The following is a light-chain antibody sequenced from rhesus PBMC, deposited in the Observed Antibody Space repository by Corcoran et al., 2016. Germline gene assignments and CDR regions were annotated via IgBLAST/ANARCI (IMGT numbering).Light chain of an antibody. CDR1: STDIGRYDY. V-gene: IGLV2-32*01. J-gene: IGLJ6*01. CDR3: CSYGGANTFV. CDR2: AVD. Sequence: QPALTQPRSVSGSPGQSVTISCAGTSTDIGRYDYVAWYQKHPVTAPKLLIYAVDERPSGVSDRFSGSKSGNTATLTISGVQSEDEADYFCCSYGGANTFVFGPGTTLTVL.